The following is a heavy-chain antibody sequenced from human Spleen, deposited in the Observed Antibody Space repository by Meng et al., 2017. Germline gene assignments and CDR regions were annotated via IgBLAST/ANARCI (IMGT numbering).Heavy chain of an antibody. Sequence: GESLKISCAASGFTFSSYGMHWVRQAPGKGLEWVSAISGSGGSTYYADSVKGRFTISRDNSKNTLYLQMNSLRAEDTAVYYCAKQWFGELLPRYWGQGTLVTVSS. J-gene: IGHJ1*01. D-gene: IGHD3-10*01. CDR3: AKQWFGELLPRY. CDR2: ISGSGGST. V-gene: IGHV3-23*01. CDR1: GFTFSSYG.